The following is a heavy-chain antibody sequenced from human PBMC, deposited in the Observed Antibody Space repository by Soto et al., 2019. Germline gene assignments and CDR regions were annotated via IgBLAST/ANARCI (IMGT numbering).Heavy chain of an antibody. Sequence: PSETLSLTCTVSGGSTSSYYWSWIRQPPGKGLEWIGYIYYSGSTNYNPSLKSRVTISVDTSKNQFSLKLSSVTAADTAVYYCARERATGIAEARYYYGMDVWGQGTTVTVSS. CDR1: GGSTSSYY. J-gene: IGHJ6*02. CDR3: ARERATGIAEARYYYGMDV. D-gene: IGHD6-13*01. CDR2: IYYSGST. V-gene: IGHV4-59*01.